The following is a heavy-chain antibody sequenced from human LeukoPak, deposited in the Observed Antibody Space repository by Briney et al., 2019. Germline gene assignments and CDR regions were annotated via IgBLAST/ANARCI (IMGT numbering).Heavy chain of an antibody. D-gene: IGHD4-17*01. J-gene: IGHJ3*02. V-gene: IGHV4-59*12. CDR2: IYYSGST. Sequence: PSETLSLTCTVSGGSISRYYWSWIRQPPGKGLEWIGYIYYSGSTNYNPSLKSRVTISVDRSKNQFSLKLSSVTAADTAVYYCARGGTHDYGAFDIWGQGTMVTVSS. CDR3: ARGGTHDYGAFDI. CDR1: GGSISRYY.